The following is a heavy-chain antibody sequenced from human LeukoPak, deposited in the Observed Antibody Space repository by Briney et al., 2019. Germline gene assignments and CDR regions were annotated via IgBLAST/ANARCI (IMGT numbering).Heavy chain of an antibody. CDR2: INHSGST. D-gene: IGHD3-10*01. CDR3: GKSNGYGLVDI. CDR1: GGSFSGYY. Sequence: ASETLSLTCAVYGGSFSGYYWSWIRQPPGKGLEWIGEINHSGSTNYNPSLKSRVTISVDTSKNQFSLKLNSVTAADTAVYYCGKSNGYGLVDIWGQGTMVTVSS. J-gene: IGHJ3*02. V-gene: IGHV4-34*01.